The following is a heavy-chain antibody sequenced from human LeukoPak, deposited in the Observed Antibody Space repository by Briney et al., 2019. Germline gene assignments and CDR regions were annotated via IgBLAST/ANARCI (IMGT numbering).Heavy chain of an antibody. J-gene: IGHJ6*02. CDR1: GYTFTSYY. Sequence: ASVKVSYKASGYTFTSYYMHWVRQAPGQGLEWMGIINPSGGSTSYTQKFQGRVTMTRDTSTSTVYMELSSLRSEDTAVYYCAREGFPPKISDFWSGLGPYYYYGMDVWGQGTTVTVSS. D-gene: IGHD3-3*01. V-gene: IGHV1-46*01. CDR2: INPSGGST. CDR3: AREGFPPKISDFWSGLGPYYYYGMDV.